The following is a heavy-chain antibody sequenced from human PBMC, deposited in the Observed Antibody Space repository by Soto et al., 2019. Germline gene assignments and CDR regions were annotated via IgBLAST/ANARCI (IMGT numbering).Heavy chain of an antibody. J-gene: IGHJ3*02. Sequence: ASVQVSCKASGYTFTRYAINWVRQATGQGLEWMGWMNPNSGNTGYAQKFQGRVTMTRNTSISTAYMELSSLRSEDTAVYYCARVSRRWDIVVVVAARDAFDIWGQGTMVTVSS. V-gene: IGHV1-8*01. CDR2: MNPNSGNT. D-gene: IGHD2-15*01. CDR3: ARVSRRWDIVVVVAARDAFDI. CDR1: GYTFTRYA.